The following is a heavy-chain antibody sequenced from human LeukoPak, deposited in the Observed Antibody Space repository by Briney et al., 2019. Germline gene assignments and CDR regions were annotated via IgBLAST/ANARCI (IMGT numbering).Heavy chain of an antibody. D-gene: IGHD3-3*01. CDR1: GFTFSSYW. V-gene: IGHV3-7*01. CDR2: IKQDGSEK. CDR3: ARDFIEQTYYDFWSGYYSGGVIDY. J-gene: IGHJ4*02. Sequence: TGGFLRLSCAASGFTFSSYWMSWVRQAPGKRLEWVANIKQDGSEKYYVDSVKGRFTISRDNAKNSLYLQMNSLRAEDTAVYYCARDFIEQTYYDFWSGYYSGGVIDYWGQGTLVTVSS.